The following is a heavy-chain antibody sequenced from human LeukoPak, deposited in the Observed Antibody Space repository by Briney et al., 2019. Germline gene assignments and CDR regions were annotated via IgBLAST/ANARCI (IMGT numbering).Heavy chain of an antibody. Sequence: ASVKVSCKASGYTFPGYYMHWVREAPGQGLEWIGWINPNGGGTNYAQKFQGRVTMTRDTSISTAYMELSRLRSDDTAVYYCAREHSSSSGKVFDYWGQGTLVTVSS. V-gene: IGHV1-2*02. CDR1: GYTFPGYY. CDR2: INPNGGGT. J-gene: IGHJ4*02. CDR3: AREHSSSSGKVFDY. D-gene: IGHD6-6*01.